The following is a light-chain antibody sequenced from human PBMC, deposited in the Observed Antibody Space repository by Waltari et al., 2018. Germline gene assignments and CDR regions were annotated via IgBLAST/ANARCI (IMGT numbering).Light chain of an antibody. V-gene: IGKV3D-20*01. CDR1: QTVTSSY. J-gene: IGKJ1*01. Sequence: EIVLTQSPATLSLSPGERATLSCRASQTVTSSYLAWYQQKPGLAPRLLIYDASNRATGIPDRFSGSGSVTDFTLPISTLEPEDFAVYYCQQYGDSPETFGPGTQVEIK. CDR3: QQYGDSPET. CDR2: DAS.